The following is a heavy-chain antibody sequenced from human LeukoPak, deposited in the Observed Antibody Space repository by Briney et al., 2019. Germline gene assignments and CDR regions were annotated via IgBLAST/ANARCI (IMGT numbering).Heavy chain of an antibody. D-gene: IGHD1-14*01. Sequence: SETLSLTCAVYGGSFSGYYWSWIRQPPGKGLKWIGEINHSGSTNYNPSLKSRVTKSVDTSKNQFSLKLSSVTAADTAVYYCARQTYGTIPFDYWGQGTLVTVSS. V-gene: IGHV4-34*01. J-gene: IGHJ4*02. CDR2: INHSGST. CDR3: ARQTYGTIPFDY. CDR1: GGSFSGYY.